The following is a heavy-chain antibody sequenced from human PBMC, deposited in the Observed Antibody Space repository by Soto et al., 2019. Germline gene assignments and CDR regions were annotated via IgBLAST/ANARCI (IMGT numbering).Heavy chain of an antibody. CDR3: AKDKHIVGATFRWAPDV. V-gene: IGHV3-30*18. CDR2: ISYDGSNK. Sequence: GGSLRLSCAASGFTFSSYGMHWVRQAPGKGLEWVAVISYDGSNKYYADSVKGRFTISRDNSKNTLYLQMNSLRAEDTAVYYCAKDKHIVGATFRWAPDVWGQGTTVTVS. J-gene: IGHJ6*02. CDR1: GFTFSSYG. D-gene: IGHD1-26*01.